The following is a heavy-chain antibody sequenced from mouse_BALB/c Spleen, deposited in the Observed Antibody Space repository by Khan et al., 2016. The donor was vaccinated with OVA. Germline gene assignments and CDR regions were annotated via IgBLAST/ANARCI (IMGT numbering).Heavy chain of an antibody. Sequence: QVQLQQSGPELKKPGETVKISCKASGYTFTNYGMNWVKQAPGKGLKWMGWINTYTGEPTYADDFKGRFAFSLETSASTAYLQINNLKNEDTAKYFCARMKHYWYFDLWGAGTTVTVSS. V-gene: IGHV9-3-1*01. CDR2: INTYTGEP. CDR1: GYTFTNYG. J-gene: IGHJ1*01. CDR3: ARMKHYWYFDL.